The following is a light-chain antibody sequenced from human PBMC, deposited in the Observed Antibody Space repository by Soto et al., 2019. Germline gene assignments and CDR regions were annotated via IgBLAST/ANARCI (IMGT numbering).Light chain of an antibody. CDR2: AAS. Sequence: ETVLTQSPGTLSLSPGERATVSCRASQSVSSSYLAWYQQKPGQAPRLIIYAASSRATGIPDRFSGSGSGTDCNLTISRLEPEDVAVYYCQDYGSSPQTFGQGTKVDIK. J-gene: IGKJ1*01. CDR1: QSVSSSY. V-gene: IGKV3-20*01. CDR3: QDYGSSPQT.